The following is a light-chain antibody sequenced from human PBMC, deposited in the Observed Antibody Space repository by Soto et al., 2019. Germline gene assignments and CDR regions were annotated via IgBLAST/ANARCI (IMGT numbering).Light chain of an antibody. CDR3: QSYDSSLSGSYV. J-gene: IGLJ1*01. V-gene: IGLV1-40*01. Sequence: QAVVTQPPSVSGAQGQRVTISCTGSSSNIGAGYDVHWYQRLPGTAPKVLIYSNNNRPSGVPDRFSGSKSGTSASLAITGLQAEDEADYYCQSYDSSLSGSYVFGTGTKLTVL. CDR2: SNN. CDR1: SSNIGAGYD.